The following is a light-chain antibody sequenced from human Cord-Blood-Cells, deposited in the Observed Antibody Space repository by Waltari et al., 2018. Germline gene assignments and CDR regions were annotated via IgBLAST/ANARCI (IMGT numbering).Light chain of an antibody. Sequence: QSALTQPSPPHGSPGQPVTISRSGTSSDVGGCQHVHWSQQHPGNAHKRMIYEVSKLPSGVHDRFSGSKSGNTASLTVSGLQAEDEAEYYCSSYAGSNNLVFGGGTKLTVL. CDR2: EVS. J-gene: IGLJ3*02. V-gene: IGLV2-8*01. CDR3: SSYAGSNNLV. CDR1: SSDVGGCQH.